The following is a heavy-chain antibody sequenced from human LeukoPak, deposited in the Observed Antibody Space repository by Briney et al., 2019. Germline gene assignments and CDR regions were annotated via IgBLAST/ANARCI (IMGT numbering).Heavy chain of an antibody. CDR1: GGSISSSNW. V-gene: IGHV4-4*02. J-gene: IGHJ6*02. CDR2: IYHSGST. CDR3: ARLLRYFDWLFLTPVHMDV. Sequence: SGTLSLTCAVSGGSISSSNWWSWVRQPPGKGLEWIGEIYHSGSTNYNPSLKSRVTISVDKSKNQFSLKLSSVTAADTAVYYCARLLRYFDWLFLTPVHMDVWGQGTTVTVSS. D-gene: IGHD3-9*01.